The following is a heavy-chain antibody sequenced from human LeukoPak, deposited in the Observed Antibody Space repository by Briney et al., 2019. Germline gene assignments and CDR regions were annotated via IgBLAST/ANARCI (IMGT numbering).Heavy chain of an antibody. Sequence: PSQTLSLTCTVSGDSLTSGSRYWSWIRQPAGKGLEWIGHFDSSTRTTYNPSLESRVTISGDTAKNQFSLKLDSVTAADTAVYFCARCMSELDYGDYAYYYHMDVWGKGTPVTVSS. CDR2: FDSSTRT. CDR1: GDSLTSGSRY. D-gene: IGHD4-17*01. J-gene: IGHJ6*04. V-gene: IGHV4-61*09. CDR3: ARCMSELDYGDYAYYYHMDV.